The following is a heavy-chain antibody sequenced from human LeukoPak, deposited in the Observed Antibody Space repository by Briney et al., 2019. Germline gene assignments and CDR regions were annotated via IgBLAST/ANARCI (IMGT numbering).Heavy chain of an antibody. CDR3: TRGGPVAGTHKYFQH. CDR2: MNPNNGNT. Sequence: GASVKVSCKASGYTFTSYDINWVRQATGQGLEWMGWMNPNNGNTDYAQKFQGRVTLTRNTSISTAYMELSSLRSEDTAVYYCTRGGPVAGTHKYFQHWGQGTPVTVSS. V-gene: IGHV1-8*01. D-gene: IGHD6-19*01. J-gene: IGHJ1*01. CDR1: GYTFTSYD.